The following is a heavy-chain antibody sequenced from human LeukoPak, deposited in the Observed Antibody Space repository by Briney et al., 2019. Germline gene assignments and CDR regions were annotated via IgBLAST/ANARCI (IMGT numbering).Heavy chain of an antibody. J-gene: IGHJ5*02. CDR1: GYTFTTYV. V-gene: IGHV1-8*01. Sequence: ASVKVSCKASGYTFTTYVINWVRRATGQGLEWMGWMNPNSGNTGYTQKFQGRVTMTRNTSISTAYMELSSLRSEDTAVYYCARGRGSGHKENWFDPWGQGTLVTVSS. D-gene: IGHD6-19*01. CDR2: MNPNSGNT. CDR3: ARGRGSGHKENWFDP.